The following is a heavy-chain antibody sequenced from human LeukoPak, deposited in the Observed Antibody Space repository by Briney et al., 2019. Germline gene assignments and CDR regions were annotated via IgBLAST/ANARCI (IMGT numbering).Heavy chain of an antibody. CDR2: INWNGGST. J-gene: IGHJ4*02. CDR1: GFTFDAYG. V-gene: IGHV3-20*04. Sequence: PAGSLRLSCAASGFTFDAYGMSRVRQVQGKGLEWVSGINWNGGSTGYAASVKGRFTISRANAQNSLYLQMNRLRAEDTALYYCARGLGLELRVAWGQGTLVTVSS. D-gene: IGHD1-7*01. CDR3: ARGLGLELRVA.